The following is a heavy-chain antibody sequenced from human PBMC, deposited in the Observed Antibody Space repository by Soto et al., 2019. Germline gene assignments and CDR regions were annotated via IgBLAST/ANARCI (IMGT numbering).Heavy chain of an antibody. V-gene: IGHV1-24*01. CDR2: SDREDGET. CDR3: TRGNWFDP. J-gene: IGHJ5*02. Sequence: QVRLIQSGTEVKKPGASVKVSCSLSGCALTELSLHWVRQAPGKGLEWMGCSDREDGETFYAQKFKGRLTMTEDTSTNTAYMELRSLGSEDTAVYYCTRGNWFDPWGQGTLVAVSS. CDR1: GCALTELS.